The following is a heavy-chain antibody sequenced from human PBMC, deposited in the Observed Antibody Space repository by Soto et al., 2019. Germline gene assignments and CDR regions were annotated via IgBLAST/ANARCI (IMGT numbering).Heavy chain of an antibody. Sequence: QVQLVQSGAEVRMPGASVKVSCKTSGFTFTNYAMHWVRHAPGQRLEWMGWINTGNGHPEYSQKFQGRVTFIRDTSAITAYMELSSLRSEDTAVYYCARRHSISGGFDYWGQGALVSVSS. J-gene: IGHJ4*02. CDR2: INTGNGHP. D-gene: IGHD6-6*01. CDR3: ARRHSISGGFDY. CDR1: GFTFTNYA. V-gene: IGHV1-3*04.